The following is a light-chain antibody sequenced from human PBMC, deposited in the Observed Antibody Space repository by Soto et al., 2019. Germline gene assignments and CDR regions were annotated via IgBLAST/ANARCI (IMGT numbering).Light chain of an antibody. CDR3: QQYDIYPLT. CDR2: AAS. Sequence: DIQLTQSPSSLSASVGDTVTITCRASQGISSWLAWYQQKSEKAHKSLIYAASSLQTVVPSRFSGSGSGTDFTLTISSLQPEDFATYYCQQYDIYPLTFGGGTKVEIK. J-gene: IGKJ4*01. V-gene: IGKV1D-16*01. CDR1: QGISSW.